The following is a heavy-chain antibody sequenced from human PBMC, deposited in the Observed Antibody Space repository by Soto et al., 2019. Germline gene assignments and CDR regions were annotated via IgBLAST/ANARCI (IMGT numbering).Heavy chain of an antibody. Sequence: PGGSLRLSCAASGFTFSSYEMNWVRQAPGKGLEWVSYISSSGSTIYYADSVKGRFTISRDNAKNSLYLQMNSLRAEDTAVYYCAREKYYDFWSGPIYGMDVWGQGTTVTV. J-gene: IGHJ6*02. CDR3: AREKYYDFWSGPIYGMDV. D-gene: IGHD3-3*01. CDR2: ISSSGSTI. CDR1: GFTFSSYE. V-gene: IGHV3-48*03.